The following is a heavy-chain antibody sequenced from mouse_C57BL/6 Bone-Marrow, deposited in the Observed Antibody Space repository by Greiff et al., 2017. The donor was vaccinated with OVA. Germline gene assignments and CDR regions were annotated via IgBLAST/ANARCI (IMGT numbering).Heavy chain of an antibody. J-gene: IGHJ4*01. D-gene: IGHD2-5*01. CDR2: IWRGGST. CDR1: GFSLTSYG. V-gene: IGHV2-5*01. CDR3: ARGDSNYDARDY. Sequence: VKLVESGPGLVQPSQSLSITCTVSGFSLTSYGVHWVRQSPGKGLEWLGVIWRGGSTDYNAAFMSRLSITKDNSKSQVFFKMNSLQADDTAIYYCARGDSNYDARDYWGQGTSVTVSS.